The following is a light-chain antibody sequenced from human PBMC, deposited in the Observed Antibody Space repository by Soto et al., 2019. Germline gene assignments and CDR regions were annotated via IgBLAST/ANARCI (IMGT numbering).Light chain of an antibody. CDR1: SGDVGGYHY. J-gene: IGLJ2*01. CDR3: SSYRSSDSVI. CDR2: EVN. V-gene: IGLV2-14*01. Sequence: QSALTQPASVSGSPGQSITISCTGTSGDVGGYHYVSWYRQYPGKAPQLMIYEVNNRPSGVSNRFSGSKSGNTASLTISGLQAEDEADYYCSSYRSSDSVIFGGGTKVTVL.